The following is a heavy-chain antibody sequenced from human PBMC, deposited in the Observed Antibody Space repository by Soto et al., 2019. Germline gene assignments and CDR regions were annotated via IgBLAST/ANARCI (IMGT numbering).Heavy chain of an antibody. CDR1: GYTLTSYG. Sequence: ASVKGSCKASGYTLTSYGISWVRQAPGQGLEWMGWISAYNGNTSYAQKLQGRVTMTTDTSTSTAYMELSSLRSEDTAVYYCARVYPSDTRYGYVGNNWFDPWGQGTLVTVSS. D-gene: IGHD5-18*01. V-gene: IGHV1-18*01. CDR2: ISAYNGNT. CDR3: ARVYPSDTRYGYVGNNWFDP. J-gene: IGHJ5*02.